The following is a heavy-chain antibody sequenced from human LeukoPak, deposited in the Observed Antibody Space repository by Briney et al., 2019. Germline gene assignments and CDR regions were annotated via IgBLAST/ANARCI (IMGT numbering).Heavy chain of an antibody. Sequence: SETLSLTSTLSGGSISSYYWSWIRQPPGKGLEWIGYIYYSVSTNYNPSLKSRVTISVDTSKNQFSLKLSSVTAADTAVYYCARGGYSYGYYMDVWGKGTTVTVSS. CDR1: GGSISSYY. CDR2: IYYSVST. D-gene: IGHD5-18*01. J-gene: IGHJ6*03. V-gene: IGHV4-59*01. CDR3: ARGGYSYGYYMDV.